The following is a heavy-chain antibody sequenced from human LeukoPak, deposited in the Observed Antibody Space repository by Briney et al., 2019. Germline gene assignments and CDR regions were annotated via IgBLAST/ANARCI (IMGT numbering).Heavy chain of an antibody. D-gene: IGHD3-3*01. CDR2: IYYSGST. J-gene: IGHJ3*02. CDR3: AREAPENYDFWSGPDAFDI. Sequence: SETLSLTCTVSGGSISSYYWSWIRQSPGKGLEWIGYIYYSGSTNYNPSLKSRVTISVDTSKNQFSLKLSSVTAADTAVYYCAREAPENYDFWSGPDAFDIWGQGTMVTVSS. V-gene: IGHV4-59*01. CDR1: GGSISSYY.